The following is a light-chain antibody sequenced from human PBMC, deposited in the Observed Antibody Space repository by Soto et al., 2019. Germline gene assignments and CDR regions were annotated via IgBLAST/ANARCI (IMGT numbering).Light chain of an antibody. J-gene: IGKJ1*01. CDR3: EPYKGDRA. CDR1: QSVSSD. Sequence: EIVMTHSPATLSVSPGERVTLSCRASQSVSSDLAWYQQKPGQAPRLLIYGASTRATGIPDRFSGSASGTDFTLTISSLQPDDFGTYYCEPYKGDRALGPGTKVDIK. CDR2: GAS. V-gene: IGKV3-15*01.